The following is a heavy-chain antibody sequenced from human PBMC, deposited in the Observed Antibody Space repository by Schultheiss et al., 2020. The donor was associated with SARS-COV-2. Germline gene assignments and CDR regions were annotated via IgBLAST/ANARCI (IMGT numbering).Heavy chain of an antibody. Sequence: SETLSLTCAVYGGSFSGYYWSWIRQPAGKGLEWIGRIYTSGSTNYNPSLKSRVTISVDTSKNQFSLKLSSVTAADTAVYYCARGIVATMGDYWGQGTLVTVSS. J-gene: IGHJ4*02. CDR1: GGSFSGYY. D-gene: IGHD5-12*01. CDR2: IYTSGST. CDR3: ARGIVATMGDY. V-gene: IGHV4-59*10.